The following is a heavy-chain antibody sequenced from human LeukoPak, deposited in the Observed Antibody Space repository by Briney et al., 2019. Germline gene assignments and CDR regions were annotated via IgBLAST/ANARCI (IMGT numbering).Heavy chain of an antibody. Sequence: GGSLRLSCAASGFTFSSSAMHWVRQAPGKGLEWVAVISYDGSNKYYADSVKGRFTISRDNSKNTLYLQMNTLRAEDTAVYYCARDLGAVGRDWYFDLWGRGTLVTVSS. CDR1: GFTFSSSA. J-gene: IGHJ2*01. V-gene: IGHV3-30-3*01. CDR2: ISYDGSNK. CDR3: ARDLGAVGRDWYFDL. D-gene: IGHD1-26*01.